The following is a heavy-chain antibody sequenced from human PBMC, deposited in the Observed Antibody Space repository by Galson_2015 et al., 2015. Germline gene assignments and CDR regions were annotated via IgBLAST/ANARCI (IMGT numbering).Heavy chain of an antibody. CDR3: AVPYYYGSGSSYAFDP. J-gene: IGHJ5*02. V-gene: IGHV4-34*01. D-gene: IGHD3-10*01. CDR2: INHSGST. CDR1: GGSFSGYY. Sequence: ETLSLTCAVYGGSFSGYYWSWIRQPPGKGLEWIGEINHSGSTNYNPSLKSRVTISVDTSKNQFSLKLSSVTAADTAVYYCAVPYYYGSGSSYAFDPWGQGTLDTVSS.